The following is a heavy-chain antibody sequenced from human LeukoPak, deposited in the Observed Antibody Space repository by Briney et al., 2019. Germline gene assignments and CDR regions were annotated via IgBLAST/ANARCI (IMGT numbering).Heavy chain of an antibody. Sequence: SETLSLTCTVSGGSISSSSYYWGWIRQPPGKGLEWIGSIYYSGSTYYNPSLKSRVTISVDTSKNQFSLKLCSVTAADTAVYYCASSSYGSGSYYYLFDYWGQGTLVTVSS. J-gene: IGHJ4*02. D-gene: IGHD3-10*01. V-gene: IGHV4-39*07. CDR2: IYYSGST. CDR1: GGSISSSSYY. CDR3: ASSSYGSGSYYYLFDY.